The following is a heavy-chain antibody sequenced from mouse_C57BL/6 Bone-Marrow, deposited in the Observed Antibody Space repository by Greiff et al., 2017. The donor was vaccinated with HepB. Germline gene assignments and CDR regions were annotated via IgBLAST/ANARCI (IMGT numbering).Heavy chain of an antibody. CDR3: ATFYYGSSYDYYAMDY. V-gene: IGHV5-17*01. CDR2: ISSGSSTI. J-gene: IGHJ4*01. D-gene: IGHD1-1*01. CDR1: GFTFSDYG. Sequence: DVKFVESGGGLVKPGGSLKLSCAASGFTFSDYGMHWVRQAPEKGLEWVAYISSGSSTIYYADTVKGRFTISRDNAKNTLFLQMTSLRSEDTAMYYCATFYYGSSYDYYAMDYWGQGTSVTVSS.